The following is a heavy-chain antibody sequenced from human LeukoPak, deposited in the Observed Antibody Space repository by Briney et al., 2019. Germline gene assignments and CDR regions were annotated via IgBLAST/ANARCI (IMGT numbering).Heavy chain of an antibody. D-gene: IGHD1-26*01. V-gene: IGHV3-21*01. Sequence: PGGSLRLSCAASGFTFRSYSMNWVRQAPGKGLEWVSSISSSSSYIYYADSVKGRFTISRDNAKHSLYLQMNSLRAEDTAVYYCARDSGRPKGSCAYWGQGTLVTVSS. J-gene: IGHJ4*02. CDR3: ARDSGRPKGSCAY. CDR1: GFTFRSYS. CDR2: ISSSSSYI.